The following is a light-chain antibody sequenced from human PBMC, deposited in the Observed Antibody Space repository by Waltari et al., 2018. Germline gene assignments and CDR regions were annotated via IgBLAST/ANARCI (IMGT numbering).Light chain of an antibody. Sequence: QSALTPPASVSGSPGQSITISCTGTSSDIGGYNSVSWYQHHPGKAPKLIIYEVSNRPSGVSNRFSGSKSGNTASLTISGLQAEDEADYYCSSYTSNSRVFGAGTKLTVL. V-gene: IGLV2-14*01. CDR2: EVS. J-gene: IGLJ3*02. CDR3: SSYTSNSRV. CDR1: SSDIGGYNS.